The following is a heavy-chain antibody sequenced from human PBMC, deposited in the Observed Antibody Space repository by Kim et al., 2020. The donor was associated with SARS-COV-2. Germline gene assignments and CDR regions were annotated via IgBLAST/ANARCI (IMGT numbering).Heavy chain of an antibody. V-gene: IGHV3-30*18. CDR3: AKNKAYYYSSGYFYHGSFDI. CDR2: ISYDGSNK. D-gene: IGHD3-22*01. CDR1: GFTFSSYG. J-gene: IGHJ3*02. Sequence: GGSLRLSCAASGFTFSSYGMHWVRQAPGKGLEWVAVISYDGSNKYYADSVKGRFTISRDNSKNKLYLQMNSLRAEDTAVYYCAKNKAYYYSSGYFYHGSFDIWGQGTMVTVSS.